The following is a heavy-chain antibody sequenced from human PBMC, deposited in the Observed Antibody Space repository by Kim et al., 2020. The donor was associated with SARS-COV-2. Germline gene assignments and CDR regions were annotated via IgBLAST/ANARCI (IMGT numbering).Heavy chain of an antibody. D-gene: IGHD6-25*01. V-gene: IGHV3-74*01. CDR2: IKRDVTTI. CDR3: ARGSSEIGAAFDV. CDR1: GFTFSTYW. Sequence: GGSLRLSCEASGFTFSTYWMHWVRQAPGKGLVWVARIKRDVTTITYADSVKGRFSISRDNAKNALYLQMHSLRAEDTAVYYCARGSSEIGAAFDVWGQGTMVTVSS. J-gene: IGHJ3*01.